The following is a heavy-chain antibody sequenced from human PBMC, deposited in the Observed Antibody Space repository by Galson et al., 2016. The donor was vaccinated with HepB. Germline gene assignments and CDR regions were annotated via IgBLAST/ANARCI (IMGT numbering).Heavy chain of an antibody. CDR1: GYTFTSYY. J-gene: IGHJ4*02. D-gene: IGHD4-11*01. V-gene: IGHV1-46*01. CDR2: INPSGGRT. CDR3: ARSSPHYGNYSFDY. Sequence: SVKVSCKASGYTFTSYYLHWVRQAPGQGLEWMAIINPSGGRTSYAQNFQGRVTMTSDTSTSTVYMELSSLRSEDTAVYFCARSSPHYGNYSFDYWGQGTLVTVSS.